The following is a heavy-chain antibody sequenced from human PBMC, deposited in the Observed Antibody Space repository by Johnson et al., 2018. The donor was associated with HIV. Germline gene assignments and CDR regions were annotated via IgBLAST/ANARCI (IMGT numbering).Heavy chain of an antibody. Sequence: EVQLVESGGGLVQPGRSLRLSCAASGFTFDDYAMHWVRQAPGKGLEWVSGISWNSGSIGYADSVKGRFTISRDNSKNTLYLQMNSLRAEDTAVYYCAKDRPLYVLHLFGAFDIWGQGTMVTVSS. CDR3: AKDRPLYVLHLFGAFDI. CDR1: GFTFDDYA. J-gene: IGHJ3*02. D-gene: IGHD2-15*01. V-gene: IGHV3-9*01. CDR2: ISWNSGSI.